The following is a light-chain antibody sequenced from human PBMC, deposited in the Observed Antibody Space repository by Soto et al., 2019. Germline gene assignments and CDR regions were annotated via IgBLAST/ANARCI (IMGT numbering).Light chain of an antibody. V-gene: IGLV1-44*01. CDR2: NDN. CDR3: ATWDVSLNGRV. Sequence: QSVLTQPPSTSGTPGQRVTISCSGSSSNIGSKTLNWYQQVPGTAPKLLIYNDNQRPSGVPDRFSGSKSGTSASLAISGLQSEDEADYYCATWDVSLNGRVFGGGTKVTVL. CDR1: SSNIGSKT. J-gene: IGLJ3*02.